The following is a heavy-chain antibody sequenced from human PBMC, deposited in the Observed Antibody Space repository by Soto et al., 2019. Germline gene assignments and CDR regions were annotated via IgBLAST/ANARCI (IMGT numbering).Heavy chain of an antibody. J-gene: IGHJ1*01. CDR1: GGTFSSYA. Sequence: QVQLVQSGAEVKKPGSSVKVSCKASGGTFSSYAISWVRQAPGQGLEWMGGISPFFATANYAQKFQGRVTITADESTSTAYMELSSLRSEDTAVYYCASGYYYDSSGYYPAEYFQHWGQGTLVTVSS. CDR3: ASGYYYDSSGYYPAEYFQH. V-gene: IGHV1-69*01. CDR2: ISPFFATA. D-gene: IGHD3-22*01.